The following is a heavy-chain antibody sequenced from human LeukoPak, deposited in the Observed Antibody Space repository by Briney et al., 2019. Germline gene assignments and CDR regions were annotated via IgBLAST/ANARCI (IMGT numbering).Heavy chain of an antibody. Sequence: PSETMSLTCTVSGGSISSSSYYWGWIRQPPGKGLEWIGSIYYSGSTYYNPSLKSRVTISVDTSKNQFSLKLSSVTAADTAVYYCARNPTLDYGFDYWGQGTLVTVSS. CDR2: IYYSGST. CDR1: GGSISSSSYY. J-gene: IGHJ4*02. CDR3: ARNPTLDYGFDY. V-gene: IGHV4-39*07. D-gene: IGHD4-17*01.